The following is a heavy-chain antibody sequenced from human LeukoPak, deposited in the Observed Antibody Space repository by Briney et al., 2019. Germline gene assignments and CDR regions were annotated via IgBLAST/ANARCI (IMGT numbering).Heavy chain of an antibody. J-gene: IGHJ4*02. Sequence: ASVKVSCKPSGYTFISYDLNWVRQATGQGLEWMAWMNPNTGGTGYAQKFQGRVTMTRNTSISTAYMELSSLRSEDTPVYYCARGRAAAGPWRPDSGGLGTLVTVSS. D-gene: IGHD6-13*01. CDR3: ARGRAAAGPWRPDS. V-gene: IGHV1-8*01. CDR2: MNPNTGGT. CDR1: GYTFISYD.